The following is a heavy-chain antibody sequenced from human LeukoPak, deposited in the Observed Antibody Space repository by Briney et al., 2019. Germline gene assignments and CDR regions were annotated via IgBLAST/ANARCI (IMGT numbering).Heavy chain of an antibody. J-gene: IGHJ4*02. D-gene: IGHD1-26*01. Sequence: GGSLRLSCAASGFTISSYAMSCVRQAPGNGLEWVSAISGSGVSTYYTYSVKARFTISTDNSKNPLWLQMNSARAEVTSGYYCPKDVGHDYWGQGTLVTVSS. CDR1: GFTISSYA. V-gene: IGHV3-23*01. CDR2: ISGSGVST. CDR3: PKDVGHDY.